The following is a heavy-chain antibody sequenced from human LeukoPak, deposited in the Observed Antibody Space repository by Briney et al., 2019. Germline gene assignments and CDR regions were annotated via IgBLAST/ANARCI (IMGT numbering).Heavy chain of an antibody. J-gene: IGHJ3*02. V-gene: IGHV3-30*14. Sequence: GGSLRLSCAASGFTFSSYATHWVRQAPGKGLEWVAVISNDGSNSYYADSVKGRFTISRDNSKNTLYLQMSSLRAEDTAVYYCVSSIVGATHAFDIWGQGTMVTVSS. CDR3: VSSIVGATHAFDI. CDR2: ISNDGSNS. CDR1: GFTFSSYA. D-gene: IGHD1-26*01.